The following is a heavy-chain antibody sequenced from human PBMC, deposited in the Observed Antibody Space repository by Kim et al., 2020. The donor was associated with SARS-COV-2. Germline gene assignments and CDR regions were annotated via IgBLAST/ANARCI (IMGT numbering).Heavy chain of an antibody. CDR2: IKQDGSEK. D-gene: IGHD3-3*01. V-gene: IGHV3-7*01. CDR1: GFTFSIYW. Sequence: GGSLRLSCAASGFTFSIYWMSWVRQAPGKGLEWVANIKQDGSEKYYVDSVKGRFTISRDNAKNSLYLQMNSLRAEDTAVYYCARMVVNYDFWSGSMGYYYYYYMDVWGKGTTVTVSS. CDR3: ARMVVNYDFWSGSMGYYYYYYMDV. J-gene: IGHJ6*03.